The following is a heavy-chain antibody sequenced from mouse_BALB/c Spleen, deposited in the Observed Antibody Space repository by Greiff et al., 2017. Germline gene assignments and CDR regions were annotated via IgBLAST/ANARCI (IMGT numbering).Heavy chain of an antibody. CDR1: GFTFSSYA. D-gene: IGHD2-2*01. CDR3: ARGGIYGYDGPYWYFDV. CDR2: ISSGGST. V-gene: IGHV5-6-5*01. J-gene: IGHJ1*01. Sequence: DVQLVESGGGLVKPGGSLKLSCAASGFTFSSYAMSWVRQTPEKRLEWVASISSGGSTYYPDSVKGRFTISRDNARNILYLQMSSLRSEDTAMYYCARGGIYGYDGPYWYFDVWGAGTTVTVSS.